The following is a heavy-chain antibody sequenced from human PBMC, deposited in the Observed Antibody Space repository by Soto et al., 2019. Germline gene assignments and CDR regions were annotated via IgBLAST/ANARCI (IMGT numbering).Heavy chain of an antibody. CDR2: VYYSGSESH. D-gene: IGHD7-27*01. CDR3: ARRPSGPTGWGYFDF. CDR1: GGSISTYY. J-gene: IGHJ4*02. Sequence: QVQLQESGPGLVQPSETLSLTCTVSGGSISTYYWSWIRQPPGKGLEWIGYVYYSGSESHNYNPSLKIRITIAVDTSKNQFSLKLTSVTAADTAVYYCARRPSGPTGWGYFDFWGQGSLVTVSS. V-gene: IGHV4-59*08.